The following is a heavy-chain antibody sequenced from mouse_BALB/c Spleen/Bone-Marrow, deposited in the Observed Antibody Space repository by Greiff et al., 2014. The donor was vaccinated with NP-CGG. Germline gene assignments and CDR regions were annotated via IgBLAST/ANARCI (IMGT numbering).Heavy chain of an antibody. D-gene: IGHD2-14*01. J-gene: IGHJ2*01. CDR2: IHPNSGNT. Sequence: QVQLKESGSVLVRPGASVKLSCKASGYTFTNSWIHWAKQRPGQGLEWIGEIHPNSGNTNYNEKFKGKVTLTADISSSTAYVDLSSLTSEDSAVYYCARHHRYAYYFDYWGQGTTRTVSS. CDR1: GYTFTNSW. V-gene: IGHV1S130*01. CDR3: ARHHRYAYYFDY.